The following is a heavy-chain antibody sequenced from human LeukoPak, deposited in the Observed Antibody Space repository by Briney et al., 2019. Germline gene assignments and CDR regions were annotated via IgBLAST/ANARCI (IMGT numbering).Heavy chain of an antibody. V-gene: IGHV4-30-4*01. D-gene: IGHD3-10*01. Sequence: SQTLSLTCSVSGGSISSDDYYWSWIRQPPGKGLEWIGYILYSGTAYYHPSPKSRVIISVDTSKNEFSLELTSVTAADTAVYYCARDAPLDSGSYYFDPWGQGTLVTVSS. CDR1: GGSISSDDYY. CDR2: ILYSGTA. CDR3: ARDAPLDSGSYYFDP. J-gene: IGHJ5*02.